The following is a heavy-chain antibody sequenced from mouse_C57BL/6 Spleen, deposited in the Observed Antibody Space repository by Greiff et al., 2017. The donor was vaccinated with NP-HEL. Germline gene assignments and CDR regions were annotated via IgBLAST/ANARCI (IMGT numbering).Heavy chain of an antibody. D-gene: IGHD3-1*01. CDR1: GYAFTNYL. CDR2: INPGSGGT. J-gene: IGHJ2*01. CDR3: ARSGRGDFDY. V-gene: IGHV1-54*01. Sequence: LQQSGAELVRPGTSVKVSCKASGYAFTNYLIEWVKQRPGQGLEWIGVINPGSGGTNYNEKFKGKATLTADKSSSTAYMQLSSLTSEDSAVYFCARSGRGDFDYWGQGTTLTVSS.